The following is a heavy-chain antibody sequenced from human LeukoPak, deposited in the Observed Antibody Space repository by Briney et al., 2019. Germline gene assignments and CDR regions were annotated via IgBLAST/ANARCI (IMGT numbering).Heavy chain of an antibody. J-gene: IGHJ6*03. Sequence: SETLSLTCTVSGVSIISSSFYWGWIRKSPGKGLEWIGNIYYSGSTYYNPSLTSRVTISVDTSKNQFSLKLSSVTAADTAVYYCARDPPYYYYYMDVWGKGTTVTVSS. CDR1: GVSIISSSFY. CDR2: IYYSGST. V-gene: IGHV4-39*07. CDR3: ARDPPYYYYYMDV.